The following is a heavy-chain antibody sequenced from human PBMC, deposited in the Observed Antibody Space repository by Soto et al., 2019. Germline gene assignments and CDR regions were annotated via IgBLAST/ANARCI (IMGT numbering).Heavy chain of an antibody. Sequence: VASVKVSCKASGGTFSSYAISWVRQAPGQGLEWMGGIIPIFGTANYAQKFQGRVTITADESTSTAYMELSSLRSEDTAVYYCARDGNYGDNDAFDIWGQGTMVTVSS. J-gene: IGHJ3*02. V-gene: IGHV1-69*13. CDR3: ARDGNYGDNDAFDI. CDR2: IIPIFGTA. CDR1: GGTFSSYA. D-gene: IGHD4-17*01.